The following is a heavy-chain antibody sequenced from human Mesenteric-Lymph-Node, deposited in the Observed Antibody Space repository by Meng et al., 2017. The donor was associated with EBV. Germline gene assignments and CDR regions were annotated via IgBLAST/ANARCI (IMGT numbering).Heavy chain of an antibody. Sequence: ESGHGMLQSSGRLALTCAVSGGSISSSNWWSWVRQPPGKGLEWIGEIYHSGSTNYNPSLKSRVTISVDKSKNQFSLKLSSVTAADTAVYYCARVNDSSGYLDYWGQGTLVTVSS. CDR1: GGSISSSNW. D-gene: IGHD3-22*01. CDR3: ARVNDSSGYLDY. J-gene: IGHJ4*02. V-gene: IGHV4-4*02. CDR2: IYHSGST.